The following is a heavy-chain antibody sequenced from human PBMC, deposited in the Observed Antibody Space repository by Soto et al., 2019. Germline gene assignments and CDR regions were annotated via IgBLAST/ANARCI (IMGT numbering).Heavy chain of an antibody. D-gene: IGHD6-19*01. CDR3: ARRPLYSSGWHIFDY. Sequence: PGESLKISCKGSGYTFTNSWIGWVRQIPEKGLEWLGIINPGDSDTRYSPSFQGQVTISADKSISTAYLQWSSLKASDTAMYYCARRPLYSSGWHIFDYWGQGTMVTVSS. J-gene: IGHJ4*02. V-gene: IGHV5-51*01. CDR2: INPGDSDT. CDR1: GYTFTNSW.